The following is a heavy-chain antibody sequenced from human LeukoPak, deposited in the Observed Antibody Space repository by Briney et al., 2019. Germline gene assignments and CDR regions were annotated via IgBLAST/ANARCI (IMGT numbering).Heavy chain of an antibody. CDR3: ARGDGGSPRAYYYGMDV. D-gene: IGHD1-26*01. CDR1: GYTFTSYG. Sequence: ASVKVSCKASGYTFTSYGISWVRQAPGQGLEWMGWISAYNGNTNYAQKLQGRVTMTTDTSTSTAYMELRSLRSDDTAVYYCARGDGGSPRAYYYGMDVWGQGTTVTVSS. J-gene: IGHJ6*02. CDR2: ISAYNGNT. V-gene: IGHV1-18*01.